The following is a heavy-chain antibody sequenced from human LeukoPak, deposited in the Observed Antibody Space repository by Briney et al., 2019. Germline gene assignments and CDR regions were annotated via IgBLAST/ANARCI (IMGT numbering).Heavy chain of an antibody. CDR3: AGGLDNYGSGSSD. V-gene: IGHV3-21*01. CDR1: GFTFSRYN. Sequence: GGSLRLSCAASGFTFSRYNMNWVRQAPGKGLEWVSSISSSSSYIYYAGSVKGRFTISRDNAKNSLYLQMNSLRAEDTAVYYCAGGLDNYGSGSSDWGQGTLVTVSS. J-gene: IGHJ4*02. CDR2: ISSSSSYI. D-gene: IGHD3-10*01.